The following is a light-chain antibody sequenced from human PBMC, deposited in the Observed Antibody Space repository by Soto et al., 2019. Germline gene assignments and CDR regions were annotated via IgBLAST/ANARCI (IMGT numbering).Light chain of an antibody. CDR3: LQDNSYPLT. CDR2: ATS. V-gene: IGKV1-6*01. CDR1: QGIRSD. J-gene: IGKJ4*01. Sequence: AIQMTQSPSSLSASVGERVTITCRASQGIRSDLGWYQQKPGKAPNLLIYATSSLQGGGPSRFSGSGSGTDFTLTISSLQPEDFATYYCLQDNSYPLTFGGGTKVDIK.